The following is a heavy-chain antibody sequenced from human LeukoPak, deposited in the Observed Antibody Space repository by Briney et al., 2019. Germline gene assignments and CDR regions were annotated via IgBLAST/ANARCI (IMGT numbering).Heavy chain of an antibody. J-gene: IGHJ4*02. D-gene: IGHD2-15*01. Sequence: SETLYLTCAVSGGSISSGGYSWSWIRQPPGKGLEWIGYIYHSGSTYYNPSLKCRVTISVDRSKNQFSLKLSSVTAADTAVYYCASLLKRYCSGGSCSPHLNYFDYWGQGTLVTVSS. CDR1: GGSISSGGYS. CDR3: ASLLKRYCSGGSCSPHLNYFDY. CDR2: IYHSGST. V-gene: IGHV4-30-2*01.